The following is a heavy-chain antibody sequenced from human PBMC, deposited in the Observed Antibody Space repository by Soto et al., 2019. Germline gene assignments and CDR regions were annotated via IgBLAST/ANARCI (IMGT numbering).Heavy chain of an antibody. CDR2: IYGGDSDT. CDR3: ARHAPLDVIGGGYYYYTDV. D-gene: IGHD2-21*01. CDR1: GYTFKKYW. Sequence: EVQLVQSGAEVKKPGEPLKISCKASGYTFKKYWIGWVRQMPGKGPEWMGMIYGGDSDTRYSPSFQGQVTISVARSADTAYLQWNSLKASDSGMYFCARHAPLDVIGGGYYYYTDVWGLGTSVTVS. J-gene: IGHJ6*03. V-gene: IGHV5-51*01.